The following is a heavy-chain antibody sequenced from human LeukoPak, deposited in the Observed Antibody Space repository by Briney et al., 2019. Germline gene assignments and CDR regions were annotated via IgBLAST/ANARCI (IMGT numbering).Heavy chain of an antibody. CDR3: LEVVVASYDACDI. Sequence: PSETLSLTCAVYGGSFSGYYWSWLRQPPGKGLEWIGEINHSGSTNYNPSLKSRVTISVDTSKNQFSLKLPYVTAADPALYYCLEVVVASYDACDIWGQGTMVTVSS. D-gene: IGHD2-15*01. V-gene: IGHV4-34*01. CDR2: INHSGST. J-gene: IGHJ3*02. CDR1: GGSFSGYY.